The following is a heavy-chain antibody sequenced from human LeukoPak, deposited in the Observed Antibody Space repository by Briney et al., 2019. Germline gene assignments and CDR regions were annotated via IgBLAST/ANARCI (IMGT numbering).Heavy chain of an antibody. CDR3: ARGLRYSSSCLHY. CDR1: VFTFSVYY. D-gene: IGHD6-13*01. J-gene: IGHJ4*02. Sequence: ASVKVSCKASVFTFSVYYMHWVRQAPGQGLEWMGWINPNSGGTNYAQKFQGRVTMTRDTSISTAYMEVSRLRSDDTAVYNCARGLRYSSSCLHYWGQGTLVTVSS. CDR2: INPNSGGT. V-gene: IGHV1-2*02.